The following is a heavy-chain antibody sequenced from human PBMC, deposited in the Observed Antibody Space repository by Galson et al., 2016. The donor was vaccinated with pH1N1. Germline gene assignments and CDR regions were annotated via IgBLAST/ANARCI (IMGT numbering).Heavy chain of an antibody. J-gene: IGHJ4*02. CDR2: IVTSGNT. V-gene: IGHV3-23*01. D-gene: IGHD1-26*01. CDR3: MKGTTSGDY. CDR1: GFTFSNNA. Sequence: SLRLSCAASGFTFSNNAMTWVRQAPGKGLEWVSSIVTSGNTYCADSVKGRFIISRDNSKNTLYLQMNSLRAEDAALYYCMKGTTSGDYWGQGTLVTVSS.